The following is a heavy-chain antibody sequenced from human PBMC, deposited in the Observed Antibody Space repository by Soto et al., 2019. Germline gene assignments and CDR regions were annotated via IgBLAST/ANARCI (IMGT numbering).Heavy chain of an antibody. V-gene: IGHV4-31*03. Sequence: PSETLSLTCTVSGGSISSGGYYWSWIRQHPGKGLEWIGYIYYSGSTYYNPSLKSRVTISVDTSKNQFSLKLSSVTAADTAVYYCAREGGGFSSGHNYYYYGMDVWGQGTTVTVSS. CDR2: IYYSGST. CDR1: GGSISSGGYY. D-gene: IGHD3-3*01. CDR3: AREGGGFSSGHNYYYYGMDV. J-gene: IGHJ6*02.